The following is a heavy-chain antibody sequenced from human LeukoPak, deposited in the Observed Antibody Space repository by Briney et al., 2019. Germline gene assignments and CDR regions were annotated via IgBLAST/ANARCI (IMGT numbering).Heavy chain of an antibody. V-gene: IGHV4-39*01. CDR2: RHSSGST. CDR1: GGSISSRVYY. D-gene: IGHD6-13*01. J-gene: IGHJ6*03. CDR3: ARLVSYSSSWNYYYYYYMDV. Sequence: PSETLSLTCSVSGGSISSRVYYWGWIRQPPGKGLEWIGARHSSGSTYYNPSLQSRVTLSVDMSKNVISLNVTSVTAADTAVYYCARLVSYSSSWNYYYYYYMDVWGKGATVTVSS.